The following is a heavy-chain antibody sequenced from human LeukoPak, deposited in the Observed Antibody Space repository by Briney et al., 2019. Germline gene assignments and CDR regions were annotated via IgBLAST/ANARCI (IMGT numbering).Heavy chain of an antibody. Sequence: SETLSLTCAVYGGSFSGYYWSWIRQHPGKGLEWIGYIYYSGSTYYNPSLKSRVTISVDTSKNQFSLKLSSVTAADTAVYYCARDLGRRGYSYGFRVFDIWGQGTMVTVSS. CDR3: ARDLGRRGYSYGFRVFDI. J-gene: IGHJ3*02. CDR1: GGSFSGYY. CDR2: IYYSGST. V-gene: IGHV4-31*11. D-gene: IGHD5-18*01.